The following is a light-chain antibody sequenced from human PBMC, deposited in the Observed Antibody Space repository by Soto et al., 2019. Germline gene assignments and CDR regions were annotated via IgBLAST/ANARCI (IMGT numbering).Light chain of an antibody. CDR1: SSNIGSNT. Sequence: QSVLTQPPSASGTPGQCVTISCSGSSSNIGSNTVNWYQQLPGTALKLVIYTNNQRPSGVSDRFSGSKSGTSASLAISGLQYEDEADYYCAAWDDSPNGLGVFGGGTKLTVL. J-gene: IGLJ3*02. CDR3: AAWDDSPNGLGV. CDR2: TNN. V-gene: IGLV1-44*01.